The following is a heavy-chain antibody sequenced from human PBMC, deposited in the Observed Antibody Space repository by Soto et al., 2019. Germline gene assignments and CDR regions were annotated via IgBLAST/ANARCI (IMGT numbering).Heavy chain of an antibody. CDR2: IKQDGSEK. V-gene: IGHV3-7*05. J-gene: IGHJ6*02. CDR1: GFTFSSYW. D-gene: IGHD1-7*01. Sequence: PGGSLRLSCAASGFTFSSYWMSWVRQAQGKGLEWVANIKQDGSEKYYVDSVKGRFTISRDNAKNSLYLQMNSLRAEDTAVYYCARELTGTLLYYCMDVWGQGTTVTVSS. CDR3: ARELTGTLLYYCMDV.